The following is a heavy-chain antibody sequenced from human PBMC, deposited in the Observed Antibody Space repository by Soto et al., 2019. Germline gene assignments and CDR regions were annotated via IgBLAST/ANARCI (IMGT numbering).Heavy chain of an antibody. J-gene: IGHJ6*02. Sequence: GESLKISCKASGYSFTNYWISWVRHMPGKGLEWMGRMSPGSSEINYSPSFQGLVTISVDKSISTAYLQWSSLRASDTAIYYCVRSRYHYDSSGHYNYYGMDVWGQGTTVTVSS. CDR1: GYSFTNYW. V-gene: IGHV5-10-1*01. D-gene: IGHD3-22*01. CDR2: MSPGSSEI. CDR3: VRSRYHYDSSGHYNYYGMDV.